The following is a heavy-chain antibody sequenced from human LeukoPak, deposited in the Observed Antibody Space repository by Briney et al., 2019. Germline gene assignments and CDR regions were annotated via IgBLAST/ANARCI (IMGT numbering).Heavy chain of an antibody. Sequence: SETLSLSCTVSGGSISSYYWSWLRQPPGKGLEWIGYIYYSGITDYNPSLKRRVTISVDTSKNQFSLKLSSVTAADTAVYYCARYKSYSSSSNYYYGMDVWGQGTTVTVSS. J-gene: IGHJ6*02. D-gene: IGHD6-13*01. CDR3: ARYKSYSSSSNYYYGMDV. V-gene: IGHV4-59*08. CDR2: IYYSGIT. CDR1: GGSISSYY.